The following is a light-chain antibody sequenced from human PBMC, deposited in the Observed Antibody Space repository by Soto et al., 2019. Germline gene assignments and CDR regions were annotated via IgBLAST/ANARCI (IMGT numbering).Light chain of an antibody. CDR2: EVS. CDR3: FSYTSSGTYV. CDR1: SRDVGNYKY. Sequence: QAVLTQPASVCGSPGQSITISFTGTSRDVGNYKYVSWYQQHPGKAPKLMIYEVSNRPSGVSNRFSGSKSGNTASLTISGLQAEDETDYSCFSYTSSGTYVLGTRTRDPVL. J-gene: IGLJ1*01. V-gene: IGLV2-14*01.